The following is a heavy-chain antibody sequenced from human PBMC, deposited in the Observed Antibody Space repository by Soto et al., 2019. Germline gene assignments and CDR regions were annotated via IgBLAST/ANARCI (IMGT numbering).Heavy chain of an antibody. D-gene: IGHD3-9*01. CDR3: ARREYYDILTGYYGPFDY. CDR1: GGSFIGHD. Sequence: FEPLSLTCAVDGGSFIGHDWSWIRKNPGKGLEWIGEINHSGSTNYNPSLKGRVTISEDMSKNQFSLKLSSVTAADTAVYYCARREYYDILTGYYGPFDYWVQGTLVTVSS. CDR2: INHSGST. V-gene: IGHV4-34*01. J-gene: IGHJ4*02.